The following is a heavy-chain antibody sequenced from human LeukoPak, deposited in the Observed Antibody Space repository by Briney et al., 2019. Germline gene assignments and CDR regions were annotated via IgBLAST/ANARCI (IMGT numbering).Heavy chain of an antibody. J-gene: IGHJ4*02. CDR1: GYTFTSYG. D-gene: IGHD5-24*01. CDR2: MNPNSGNT. CDR3: ARGRMTTKKAFDY. Sequence: GASVKVSCKASGYTFTSYGINWVRQATGQGPEWMGWMNPNSGNTGYAQKFQGRVNMTRNTSISTAYMELSSLRSEDTAVYYCARGRMTTKKAFDYWGQGTLVTVSS. V-gene: IGHV1-8*02.